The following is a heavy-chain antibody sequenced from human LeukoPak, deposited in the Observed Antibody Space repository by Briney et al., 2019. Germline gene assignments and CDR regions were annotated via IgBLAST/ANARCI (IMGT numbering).Heavy chain of an antibody. CDR1: GGSISRSNW. V-gene: IGHV4-4*02. D-gene: IGHD3-22*01. Sequence: SETLSLTCAVSGGSISRSNWWSWVRQPPGKGLEWIGDILHSGDTNYNASLRSRLTISLDKSRNQFSLQLSSVTAADTAVCYCARGEYYDSSGYPFDYWGQGTLVTVSS. J-gene: IGHJ4*02. CDR2: ILHSGDT. CDR3: ARGEYYDSSGYPFDY.